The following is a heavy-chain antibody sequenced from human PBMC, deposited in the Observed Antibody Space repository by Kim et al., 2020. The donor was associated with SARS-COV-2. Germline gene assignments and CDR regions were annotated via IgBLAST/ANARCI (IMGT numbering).Heavy chain of an antibody. Sequence: VSCKASGYTFTGYYMHWVRQAPGQGLEWMGWINPNSGGTNYAQKFQGRVTMTRDTSISTAYMELSRLRSDDTAVYYCAILEQQLEEVGLDYWGQGTLVTVSS. J-gene: IGHJ4*02. CDR2: INPNSGGT. V-gene: IGHV1-2*02. CDR3: AILEQQLEEVGLDY. CDR1: GYTFTGYY. D-gene: IGHD6-13*01.